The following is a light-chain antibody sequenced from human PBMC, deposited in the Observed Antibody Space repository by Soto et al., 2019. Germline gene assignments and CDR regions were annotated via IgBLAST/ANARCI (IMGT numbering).Light chain of an antibody. Sequence: IRLSQPTLSLSASVGETATITCGASQGISSYLAWYQQKPGKAPKLLIYAASSLQSGVPSRFSGSGFGTDFTLTISSLQPEDFATYYCQQLNSFPLTFGGGTKVDI. J-gene: IGKJ4*01. CDR2: AAS. CDR1: QGISSY. CDR3: QQLNSFPLT. V-gene: IGKV1-9*01.